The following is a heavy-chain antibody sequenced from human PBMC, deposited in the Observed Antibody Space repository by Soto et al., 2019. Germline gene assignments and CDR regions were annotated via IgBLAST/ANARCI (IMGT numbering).Heavy chain of an antibody. V-gene: IGHV3-74*01. J-gene: IGHJ6*02. CDR1: GFTFDTYW. Sequence: GGSLRLSCAASGFTFDTYWMNWVRQAPGKGPEWLSGINSDGTISSYAGSGKGRFTISTDNARNTLSLQSNSLRADDTAVYYCARLSGDHSAFFSYGMDAWGQGTTVTVFS. CDR3: ARLSGDHSAFFSYGMDA. D-gene: IGHD2-21*01. CDR2: INSDGTIS.